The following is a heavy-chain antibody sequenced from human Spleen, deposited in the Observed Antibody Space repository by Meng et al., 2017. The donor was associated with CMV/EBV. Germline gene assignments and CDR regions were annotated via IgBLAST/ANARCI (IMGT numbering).Heavy chain of an antibody. J-gene: IGHJ5*02. CDR3: ARERGGYYDYVWGSYRSNWFDP. CDR1: GYTFTSYG. D-gene: IGHD3-16*02. V-gene: IGHV1-18*01. Sequence: ASVKVSCKASGYTFTSYGISWVRQAPGQGLEWMGWISAYNGNTNYAQKLQGRVTMTTDTSTSTAYMEPRSLRSDDTAVYYCARERGGYYDYVWGSYRSNWFDPWGQGTLVTVSS. CDR2: ISAYNGNT.